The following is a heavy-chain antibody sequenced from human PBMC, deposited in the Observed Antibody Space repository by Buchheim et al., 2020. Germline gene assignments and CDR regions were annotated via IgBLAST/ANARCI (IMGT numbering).Heavy chain of an antibody. CDR1: GASLDTSIYY. D-gene: IGHD3-3*02. CDR2: IFYGGST. Sequence: QLQMLESGPGLVKPSETLSLTCTISGASLDTSIYYWGWIRQSPGKGLEWIGSIFYGGSTQYNPSPKSRVTISVDMSRNEFSLELTSVTAADTAVYFCAKSISWYFGDWGQG. J-gene: IGHJ4*02. CDR3: AKSISWYFGD. V-gene: IGHV4-39*01.